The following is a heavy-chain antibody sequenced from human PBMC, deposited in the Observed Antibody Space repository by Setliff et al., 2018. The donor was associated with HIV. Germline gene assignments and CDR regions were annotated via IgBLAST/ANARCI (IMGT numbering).Heavy chain of an antibody. CDR2: INPSGGRT. J-gene: IGHJ3*02. CDR3: ARCYYDSSGPTDAFDI. CDR1: GYTFINYY. V-gene: IGHV1-46*01. D-gene: IGHD3-22*01. Sequence: ASVKVSCKASGYTFINYYIHWVRQAPGQGLEWMGLINPSGGRTSYAQKFQGRLTMTRDTSRSTVYMELSSLRSEDAVVYYCARCYYDSSGPTDAFDIWGPGTVVTVSS.